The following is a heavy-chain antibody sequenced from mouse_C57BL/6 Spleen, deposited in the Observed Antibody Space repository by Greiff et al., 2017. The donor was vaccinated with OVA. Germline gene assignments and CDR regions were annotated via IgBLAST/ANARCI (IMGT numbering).Heavy chain of an antibody. CDR2: IDPSDSYT. Sequence: QVQLQQPGAELVMPGASVKLSCKASGYTFTSYWMHWVKQRPGQGLEWIGEIDPSDSYTNYNQKFKGKSTLTVDKSSSTAYMQLSSLTSEYSAVFYCARKGVCITTVVVPITGAMDYGGQGTSVTGAS. CDR3: ARKGVCITTVVVPITGAMDY. D-gene: IGHD1-1*01. CDR1: GYTFTSYW. J-gene: IGHJ4*01. V-gene: IGHV1-69*01.